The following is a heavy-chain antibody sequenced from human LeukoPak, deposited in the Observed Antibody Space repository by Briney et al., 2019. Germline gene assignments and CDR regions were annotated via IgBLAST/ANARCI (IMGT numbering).Heavy chain of an antibody. J-gene: IGHJ4*02. D-gene: IGHD3-10*01. V-gene: IGHV4-4*07. CDR1: GGSISSYY. Sequence: SETLSLTCTVSGGSISSYYWSWIRQPAGKGLEWIGRIYTSGSTNYNPSLKSRVTMSVDTSKNQFSLKLSSVTAADTAVYYCARVGVTMLRGVIITGTFDYWGQGTLVTVSS. CDR3: ARVGVTMLRGVIITGTFDY. CDR2: IYTSGST.